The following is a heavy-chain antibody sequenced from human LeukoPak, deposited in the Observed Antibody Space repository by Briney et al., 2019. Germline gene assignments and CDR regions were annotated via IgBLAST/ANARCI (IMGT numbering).Heavy chain of an antibody. CDR1: GFTFSSYG. J-gene: IGHJ4*02. Sequence: GGSLRLSCAASGFTFSSYGMHWVRQAPGKGLEWVAVISYDGSNKYYADSVKGRFTISRDNSKNTLYLQMNSLRAEDTAVYYCAKAATQAVAGIAFDYWGQGTLVTVSS. CDR3: AKAATQAVAGIAFDY. V-gene: IGHV3-30*18. CDR2: ISYDGSNK. D-gene: IGHD6-19*01.